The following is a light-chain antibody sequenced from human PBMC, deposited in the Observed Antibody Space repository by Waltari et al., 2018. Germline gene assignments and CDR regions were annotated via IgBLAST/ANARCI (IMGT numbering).Light chain of an antibody. J-gene: IGLJ3*02. CDR3: ATWDDSLNAWV. CDR1: YSNIGRNA. V-gene: IGLV1-44*01. CDR2: TDN. Sequence: QSVLTQPPSASGTPGQRVTISCSGSYSNIGRNAVNWYQQPPETAPKLLIYTDNRRPSGVPDRFSGSKSGTLASLAISGLQSEDEADYHCATWDDSLNAWVFGGGTKVTVL.